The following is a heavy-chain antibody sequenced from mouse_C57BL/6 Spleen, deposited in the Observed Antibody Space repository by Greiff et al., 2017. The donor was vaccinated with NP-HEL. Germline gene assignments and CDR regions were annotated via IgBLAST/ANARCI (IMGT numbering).Heavy chain of an antibody. J-gene: IGHJ2*01. CDR2: IYPGSGNT. CDR1: GYTFTDYY. Sequence: VQLQQSGAELVRPGASVKLSCKASGYTFTDYYINWVKQRPGQGLEWIARIYPGSGNTYYNEKFKGKATLTAEKSSSTAYMQLSSLTSEDSAVYFCARSEDGYYGYWGQGTTLTVSS. CDR3: ARSEDGYYGY. D-gene: IGHD2-3*01. V-gene: IGHV1-76*01.